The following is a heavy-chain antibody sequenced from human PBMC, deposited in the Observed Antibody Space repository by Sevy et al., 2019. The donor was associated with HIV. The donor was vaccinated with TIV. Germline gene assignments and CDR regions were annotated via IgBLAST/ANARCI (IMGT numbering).Heavy chain of an antibody. CDR2: VYSDGST. V-gene: IGHV3-53*01. Sequence: GGSLRLSCAASGFSVSSNYMTRFRQAPGKGLEWVSLVYSDGSTYYADSVKGRFIISRDNSRNTLYLHMNSLRIEDTAVYYCARIPDLFSGGQGTLVTVSS. D-gene: IGHD2-21*01. CDR1: GFSVSSNY. CDR3: ARIPDLFS. J-gene: IGHJ4*02.